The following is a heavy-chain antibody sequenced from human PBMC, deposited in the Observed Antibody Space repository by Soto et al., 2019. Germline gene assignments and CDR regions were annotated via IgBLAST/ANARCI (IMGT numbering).Heavy chain of an antibody. J-gene: IGHJ4*02. V-gene: IGHV5-51*01. Sequence: PGEALKISCKGSADCFTMYWIGWVRQMPGKGLEWMGIIYPGDSDTRYSPSFQGQVTISADKSISTAYLQWSSLKASDTAMYYCARQRKLDHGLFDYWGQGTLVTVSS. CDR3: ARQRKLDHGLFDY. CDR2: IYPGDSDT. D-gene: IGHD6-6*01. CDR1: ADCFTMYW.